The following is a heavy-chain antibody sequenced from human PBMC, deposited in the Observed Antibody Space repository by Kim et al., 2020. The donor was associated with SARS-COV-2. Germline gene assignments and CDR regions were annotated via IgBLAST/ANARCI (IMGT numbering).Heavy chain of an antibody. CDR1: GFIFSSYW. J-gene: IGHJ3*02. Sequence: GGSLRLSCSASGFIFSSYWMSWVRQAPGKGLEWVAYIQENGREKYYVDSVKGRFTISRDNAKNSLYLQMNSLRAEDTAVDYCARDLRGEPFDIWGQGTM. V-gene: IGHV3-7*01. D-gene: IGHD4-17*01. CDR3: ARDLRGEPFDI. CDR2: IQENGREK.